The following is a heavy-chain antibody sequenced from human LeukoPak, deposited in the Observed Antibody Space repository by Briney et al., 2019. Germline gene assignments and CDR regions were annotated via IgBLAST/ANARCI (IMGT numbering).Heavy chain of an antibody. Sequence: GGSLRLSCTVSGFTVSSNSMSWVRQAPGKGLEWVSFIYSDNTHYSDSVKGRFTISRDNSKNTLYLNSLRAEDTAVYYCAREPTYYYGSGSYWVSYFDYWGQGTLVTVSS. V-gene: IGHV3-53*01. CDR2: IYSDNT. CDR3: AREPTYYYGSGSYWVSYFDY. J-gene: IGHJ4*02. D-gene: IGHD3-10*01. CDR1: GFTVSSNS.